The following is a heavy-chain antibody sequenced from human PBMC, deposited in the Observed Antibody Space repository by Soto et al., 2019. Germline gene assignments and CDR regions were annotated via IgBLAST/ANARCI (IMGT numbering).Heavy chain of an antibody. V-gene: IGHV1-18*01. CDR3: ARDGSDYYDSSGYRYFDY. CDR2: ISAYNGNA. Sequence: ASVKVSCKASGYTFTSYGISWVRQAPGQGLEWMGWISAYNGNANYAQKLQGRVTMTADASTSTAYMELSSLRSEDTAVYYCARDGSDYYDSSGYRYFDYWGQGTLVTVSS. CDR1: GYTFTSYG. J-gene: IGHJ4*02. D-gene: IGHD3-22*01.